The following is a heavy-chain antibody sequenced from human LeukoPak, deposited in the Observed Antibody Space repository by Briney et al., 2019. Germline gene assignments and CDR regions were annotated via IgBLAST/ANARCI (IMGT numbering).Heavy chain of an antibody. V-gene: IGHV3-11*01. CDR3: ARDPYYDSSGYSY. CDR1: GFTFSDYY. CDR2: ISSSGSTI. J-gene: IGHJ4*02. Sequence: GGSLRLSCAASGFTFSDYYMSWIRQAPGKGLEGVSYISSSGSTIYYADSVKGRFTISRDNAKNSLYLQMNSLRAEDTAVYYCARDPYYDSSGYSYWGQGTLVTVSS. D-gene: IGHD3-22*01.